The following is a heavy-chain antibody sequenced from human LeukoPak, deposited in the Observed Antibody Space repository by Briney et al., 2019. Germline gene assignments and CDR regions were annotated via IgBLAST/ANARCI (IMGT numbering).Heavy chain of an antibody. V-gene: IGHV3-23*01. J-gene: IGHJ3*02. CDR1: GFTFSSYA. CDR2: ISGSGGST. D-gene: IGHD2-2*01. Sequence: GGSLRLSCAASGFTFSSYAMSWVRQAPGKGLEWVSAISGSGGSTYYADSVKGRFTISRDNSKNTLYPQMNSLRAEDTAVYYCAKGDIVVVPAAHDAFDIWGQGTMVTVSS. CDR3: AKGDIVVVPAAHDAFDI.